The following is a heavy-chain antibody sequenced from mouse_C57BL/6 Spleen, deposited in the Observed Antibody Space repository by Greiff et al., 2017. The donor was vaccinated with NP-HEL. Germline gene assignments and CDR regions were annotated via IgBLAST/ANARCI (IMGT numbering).Heavy chain of an antibody. Sequence: VQLKQSGPELVKPGASVKISCKASGYSFTGYYMNWVKQSPEKSLEWIGEINPSTGGTTYNQKFKAKATLTVDKSSSTAYMQLKSLTSEDSAVYYCARKRDSYYFDYWGQGTTLTVSS. J-gene: IGHJ2*01. CDR1: GYSFTGYY. CDR3: ARKRDSYYFDY. V-gene: IGHV1-42*01. CDR2: INPSTGGT.